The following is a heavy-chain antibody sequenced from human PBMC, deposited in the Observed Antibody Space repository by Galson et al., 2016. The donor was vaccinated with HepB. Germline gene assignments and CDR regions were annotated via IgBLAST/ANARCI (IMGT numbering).Heavy chain of an antibody. CDR3: TFESTQSSMAGNY. CDR2: ISGSGSNT. Sequence: SLRLSCAASGLTFSSSALSWVRQAPGKGLEWVSAISGSGSNTYYADSVKGRFAISRDNSKNTLYLQMNSLRAEDAAVYYCTFESTQSSMAGNYWGQGTLVTVSS. V-gene: IGHV3-23*01. CDR1: GLTFSSSA. J-gene: IGHJ4*02. D-gene: IGHD6-19*01.